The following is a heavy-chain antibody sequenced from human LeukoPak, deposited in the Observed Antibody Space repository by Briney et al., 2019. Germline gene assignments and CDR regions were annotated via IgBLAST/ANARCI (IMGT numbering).Heavy chain of an antibody. CDR2: INHSGST. Sequence: GSLRLSCAASGFTFSSYCMNWIRQPPGKGLEWIGEINHSGSTNYNPSLKSRVTISVDTSKNQFSLKLSSVTAADTAVYYCARGGFRRYQPFDYWGQGTLVTVSS. CDR3: ARGGFRRYQPFDY. CDR1: GFTFSSYC. J-gene: IGHJ4*02. V-gene: IGHV4-34*01. D-gene: IGHD1-14*01.